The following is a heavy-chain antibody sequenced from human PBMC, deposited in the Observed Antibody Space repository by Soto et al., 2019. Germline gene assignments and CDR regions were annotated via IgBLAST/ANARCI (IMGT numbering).Heavy chain of an antibody. CDR2: IWYDGSNK. CDR3: ARDQKLIDCSGGSCYSAFRY. CDR1: GFTFSSYG. D-gene: IGHD2-15*01. Sequence: GGSLRLSCAASGFTFSSYGMHWVRQAPGKGLEWVAVIWYDGSNKYYVDSVKGRFTISRDNSKNTLYLQMNSLRAEDTAVYYCARDQKLIDCSGGSCYSAFRYWGQGTLVTVSS. J-gene: IGHJ4*02. V-gene: IGHV3-33*01.